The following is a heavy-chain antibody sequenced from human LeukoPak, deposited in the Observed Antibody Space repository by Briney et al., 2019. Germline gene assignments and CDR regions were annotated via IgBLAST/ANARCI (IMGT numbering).Heavy chain of an antibody. D-gene: IGHD3-22*01. Sequence: GESLKISCKGSGYSFTSYWISWVRQMPGKGLEWMGRIDPSDSYTNYSPSFQGQVTMSVDKSISMAYLQWSSLKASDTAMYYCARLRGYYDNSGLTAKYFDYWGQGTLVTVSS. V-gene: IGHV5-10-1*04. CDR2: IDPSDSYT. CDR1: GYSFTSYW. J-gene: IGHJ4*02. CDR3: ARLRGYYDNSGLTAKYFDY.